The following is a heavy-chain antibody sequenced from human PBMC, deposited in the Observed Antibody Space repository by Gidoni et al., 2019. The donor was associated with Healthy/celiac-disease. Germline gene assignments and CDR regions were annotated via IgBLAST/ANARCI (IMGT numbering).Heavy chain of an antibody. CDR3: ARAPKGVVVAATDGAFDI. Sequence: QVQLVQSGAEVKKPGSSVTVSCKASGGTFRSYTISLVRQAPGQGLEWMGRIIPIRGIANYAQKFQGRVTITADKATSTTYMELSSLRSEDTAVYYCARAPKGVVVAATDGAFDIWGQGTMVTVSS. CDR1: GGTFRSYT. V-gene: IGHV1-69*02. D-gene: IGHD2-15*01. J-gene: IGHJ3*02. CDR2: IIPIRGIA.